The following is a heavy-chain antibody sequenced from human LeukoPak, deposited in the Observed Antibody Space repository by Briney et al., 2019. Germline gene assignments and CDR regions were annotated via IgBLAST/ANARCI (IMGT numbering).Heavy chain of an antibody. V-gene: IGHV3-11*04. CDR2: ISGSGTNM. Sequence: PGGSLRLSCAASGFTFSDYYMSWIRQAPGKGLEWVSCISGSGTNMYYADSVKGRFTISRDNAKNSLYLQMNSLRAEDTAVYYCASYSSALGSTDYWGQGTLVTVSS. D-gene: IGHD2-15*01. J-gene: IGHJ4*02. CDR3: ASYSSALGSTDY. CDR1: GFTFSDYY.